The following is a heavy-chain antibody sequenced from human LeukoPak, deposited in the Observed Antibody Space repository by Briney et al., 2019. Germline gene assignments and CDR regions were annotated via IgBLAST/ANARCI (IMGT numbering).Heavy chain of an antibody. D-gene: IGHD6-6*01. CDR1: GGSISSYY. CDR3: ARDRPGSSPFDY. Sequence: PSETLSLTCTVSGGSISSYYWSWIRQPPGKGLEWIGYIYYSGSTNYNPSLKSRVTISVDTSKNQFSLKLSSVTAADTAVYYCARDRPGSSPFDYWGQGTLVTVSS. V-gene: IGHV4-59*01. J-gene: IGHJ4*02. CDR2: IYYSGST.